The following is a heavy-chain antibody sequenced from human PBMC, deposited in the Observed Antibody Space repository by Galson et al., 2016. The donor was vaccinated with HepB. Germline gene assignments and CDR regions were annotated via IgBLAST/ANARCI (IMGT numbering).Heavy chain of an antibody. V-gene: IGHV2-70*01. CDR3: ARIRYTNTWYSYYYGMDV. D-gene: IGHD6-13*01. CDR2: IDGGGDK. J-gene: IGHJ6*02. CDR1: GFSLSTSGMR. Sequence: PALVKSTQTLTLTCTFSGFSLSTSGMRVIWIRQPPGTALEWPSLIDGGGDKYYSISLKTRLTISKDTSKNQVVLTMTNMDPVDTGTYYCARIRYTNTWYSYYYGMDVWGQGTAVTVSS.